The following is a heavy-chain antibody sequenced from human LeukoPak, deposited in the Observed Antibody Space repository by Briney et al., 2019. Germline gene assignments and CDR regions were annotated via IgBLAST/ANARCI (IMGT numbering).Heavy chain of an antibody. CDR1: GGSISIYY. CDR3: ARGIAAAGYSPDYFDY. Sequence: PSETLSLTCTVSGGSISIYYWSWIRQPPGKGLEWIGYIYYSGSTNYSPSLRSRVTISVDTSKNQFSLKLSSVTAADTAVYYCARGIAAAGYSPDYFDYWGQGTLVTVSS. D-gene: IGHD6-13*01. CDR2: IYYSGST. J-gene: IGHJ4*02. V-gene: IGHV4-59*01.